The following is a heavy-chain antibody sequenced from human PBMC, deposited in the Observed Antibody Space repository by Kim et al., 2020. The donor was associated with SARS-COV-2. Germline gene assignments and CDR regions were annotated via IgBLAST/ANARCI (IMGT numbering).Heavy chain of an antibody. V-gene: IGHV3-23*01. J-gene: IGHJ4*02. CDR3: ANPRQPDY. Sequence: ADTVQGRFTVSRDNSKNTLDLQMSSRGAEDTAIYYCANPRQPDYWGQGTLVTVSS. D-gene: IGHD6-13*01.